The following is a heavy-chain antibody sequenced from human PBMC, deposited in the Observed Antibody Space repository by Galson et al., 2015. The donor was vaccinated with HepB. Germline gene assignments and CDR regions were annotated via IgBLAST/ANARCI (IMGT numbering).Heavy chain of an antibody. CDR1: GFTFSDYW. D-gene: IGHD2-2*01. V-gene: IGHV3-7*01. CDR3: ARDSSYISSYIVLPAAGDFDS. CDR2: IKPDEGEK. Sequence: SLRLSCAASGFTFSDYWMTWVRQAPGKGLEWVATIKPDEGEKFYADSVKGRFTISRDNAKNSLFLQMHSLRAEDTAVYYCARDSSYISSYIVLPAAGDFDSWGQGTLVTVSS. J-gene: IGHJ4*02.